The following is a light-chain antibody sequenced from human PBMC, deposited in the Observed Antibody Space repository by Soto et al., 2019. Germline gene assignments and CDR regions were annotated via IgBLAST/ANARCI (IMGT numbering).Light chain of an antibody. CDR2: DVS. CDR3: ASYASSNTVL. CDR1: SSDIGGYNY. J-gene: IGLJ2*01. V-gene: IGLV2-14*03. Sequence: QSALTQPASASGSPGQSITISCTGTSSDIGGYNYVSWYQQHPGKAPKLMIYDVSDRPSGVSNRFSGSKSGNTASLTISGLQAEDEADYYCASYASSNTVLFGGGTQLTVL.